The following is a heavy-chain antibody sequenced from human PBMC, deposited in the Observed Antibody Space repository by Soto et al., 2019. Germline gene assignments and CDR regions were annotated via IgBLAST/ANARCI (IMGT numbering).Heavy chain of an antibody. CDR2: IAYDGSNK. J-gene: IGHJ4*02. CDR1: GFTFSSYG. CDR3: AKDCSGGSGFLLDY. Sequence: QVQLVESGGGVVQPGRSLRLSCAASGFTFSSYGMHWVRQAPGKGLEWVAVIAYDGSNKYYVDSVKGRFTITRDNSKNALYRQMNSLRGEDTAVYHCAKDCSGGSGFLLDYWGQGPLVTVAS. V-gene: IGHV3-30*18. D-gene: IGHD2-15*01.